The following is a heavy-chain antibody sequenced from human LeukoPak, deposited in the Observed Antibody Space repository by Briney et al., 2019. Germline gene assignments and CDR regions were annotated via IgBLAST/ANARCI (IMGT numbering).Heavy chain of an antibody. J-gene: IGHJ4*02. D-gene: IGHD6-13*01. CDR1: GFIFSSYA. V-gene: IGHV3-23*01. CDR3: AKDRVYSSSWYYFDY. Sequence: GWSLTLSCAASGFIFSSYAMNWVRQAPGKGLEWISYISSSGGSTYSADSVKGRFTISRDNSKSTLYLQMSSLRAEDTAVYFCAKDRVYSSSWYYFDYWGQGTLVTVSS. CDR2: ISSSGGST.